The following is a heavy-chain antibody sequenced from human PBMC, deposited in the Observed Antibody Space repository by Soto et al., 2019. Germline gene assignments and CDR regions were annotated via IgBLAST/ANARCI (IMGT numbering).Heavy chain of an antibody. J-gene: IGHJ4*02. Sequence: PSETLSLTCTVSGDSIRPYYWTRIRQPPGKGLEWIGYVYYSGSVNYKSSLKSRVTMSVDTSKNQFSLRLNSVTAADTAVYYCARVTYDSFTAYSYYFDYWGQRTLVTVSS. CDR3: ARVTYDSFTAYSYYFDY. D-gene: IGHD3-9*01. CDR1: GDSIRPYY. V-gene: IGHV4-59*01. CDR2: VYYSGSV.